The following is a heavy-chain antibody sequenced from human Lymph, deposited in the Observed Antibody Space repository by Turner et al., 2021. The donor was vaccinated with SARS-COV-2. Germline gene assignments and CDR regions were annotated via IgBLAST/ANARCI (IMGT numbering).Heavy chain of an antibody. J-gene: IGHJ5*02. CDR1: GGSMNNNY. D-gene: IGHD2-21*02. V-gene: IGHV4-59*07. CDR2: IFYRGST. CDR3: ARQTVNNWVDP. Sequence: QVPLDESGPRLVTPLDTLSLPCTVSGGSMNNNYWSWIRQPPGKRLEWIGFIFYRGSTNYNPSLKSRVTISVDTSENQFSLKLTSVTAADTAIYYCARQTVNNWVDPWGQGTLVTVSS.